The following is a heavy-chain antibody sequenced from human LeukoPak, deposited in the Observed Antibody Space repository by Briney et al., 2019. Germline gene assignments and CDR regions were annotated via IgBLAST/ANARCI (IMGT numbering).Heavy chain of an antibody. Sequence: PSETLSLTCTVSGGSISTYYWSWIRQPPGKGLEWIGYIYYTGSTNYSPSLKSRVTISVDTSKNQFSLKLSSVTAADTAVYFCARLTYCGGDCIKDGGAFDYWGQGTLVTVPS. CDR3: ARLTYCGGDCIKDGGAFDY. CDR2: IYYTGST. V-gene: IGHV4-59*08. D-gene: IGHD2-21*02. CDR1: GGSISTYY. J-gene: IGHJ4*02.